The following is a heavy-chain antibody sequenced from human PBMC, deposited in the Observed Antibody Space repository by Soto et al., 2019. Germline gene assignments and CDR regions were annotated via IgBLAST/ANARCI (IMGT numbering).Heavy chain of an antibody. V-gene: IGHV4-34*01. J-gene: IGHJ6*02. CDR3: ARGVEVRRGAMVRGVGNYYYYGMDV. CDR1: GGSFSGYY. CDR2: INHSGST. D-gene: IGHD3-10*01. Sequence: PSETLSLTCAVYGGSFSGYYWSWIRQPPGKGLEWIGEINHSGSTNYNPSLKSRVTISVDTSKNQFSLKLSSVTAADTAVYYCARGVEVRRGAMVRGVGNYYYYGMDVWVQGTTVTVSS.